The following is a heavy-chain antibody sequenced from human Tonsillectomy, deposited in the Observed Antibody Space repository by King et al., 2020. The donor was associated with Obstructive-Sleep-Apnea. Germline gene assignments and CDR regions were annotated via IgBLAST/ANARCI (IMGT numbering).Heavy chain of an antibody. CDR2: IYYSGST. J-gene: IGHJ4*02. CDR3: ARGWRGVYSSGWYYFDY. CDR1: GGSISRYY. D-gene: IGHD6-19*01. V-gene: IGHV4-59*01. Sequence: VQLQESGPGLVKPSETLSLTCTVSGGSISRYYWSWIRQPPGKGLEWIGYIYYSGSTNYNPSLKSRVTISVDTSKNQFSLKLSSVTAADTAVYYCARGWRGVYSSGWYYFDYWGQGTLVTVSS.